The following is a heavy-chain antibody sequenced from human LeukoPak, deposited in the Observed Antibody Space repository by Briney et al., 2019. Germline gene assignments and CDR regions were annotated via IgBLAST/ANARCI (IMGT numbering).Heavy chain of an antibody. CDR1: GYTFTNYW. J-gene: IGHJ5*02. D-gene: IGHD3-10*01. CDR3: ARLGRKIVRGVSLKRSGTHWFDP. Sequence: GESLKISCKGDGYTFTNYWIVWVRQMPGKGLEWMGVIYYDDSETQYNPSFQGQVTISVDKSISTVYLQWSALEASDSAIYYCARLGRKIVRGVSLKRSGTHWFDPRGQGTLVTVSS. V-gene: IGHV5-51*01. CDR2: IYYDDSET.